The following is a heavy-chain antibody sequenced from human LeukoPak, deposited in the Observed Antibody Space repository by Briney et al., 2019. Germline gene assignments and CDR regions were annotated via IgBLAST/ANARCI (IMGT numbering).Heavy chain of an antibody. CDR3: TGSTTPTTYAY. J-gene: IGHJ4*02. CDR1: GFSFSSYA. D-gene: IGHD4-17*01. Sequence: PGGSLRLSCAASGFSFSSYAMFWVRQAPGKGLEWVSHISGSGGSTYSADSVKGRFTISRDNSKNTLFLQMNSLRAEDTAVYYCTGSTTPTTYAYWGQGTLVTVSS. V-gene: IGHV3-23*01. CDR2: ISGSGGST.